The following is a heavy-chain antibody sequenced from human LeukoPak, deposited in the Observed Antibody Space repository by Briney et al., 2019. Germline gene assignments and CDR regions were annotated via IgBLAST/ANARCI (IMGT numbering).Heavy chain of an antibody. CDR2: IYYSGST. J-gene: IGHJ4*02. Sequence: SETLSLTCTVSGGSISSYYWSWIRQPPGKGLEWIGYIYYSGSTNYNPSLKSRVTISVDTSKNQFSLKLSSVTAADTAVYYCARVSHLYGSGSFSFDYWGQGTLVTVSS. D-gene: IGHD3-10*01. CDR1: GGSISSYY. V-gene: IGHV4-59*01. CDR3: ARVSHLYGSGSFSFDY.